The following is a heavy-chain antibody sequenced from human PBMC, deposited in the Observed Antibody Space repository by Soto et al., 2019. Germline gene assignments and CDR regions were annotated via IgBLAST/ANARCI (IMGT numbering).Heavy chain of an antibody. J-gene: IGHJ5*02. V-gene: IGHV4-59*01. Sequence: QVQLQESGPGLVKPSETLSLTCTVSGGSISNNYWSWIRQPPGKGLEWIGYINYSGSTNYNPSLKRRVSISVHPSKHQFSLKLSSLTAADTAVYYCARDEGLAARLFRAWGQGTLVTVSS. CDR2: INYSGST. CDR3: ARDEGLAARLFRA. CDR1: GGSISNNY. D-gene: IGHD2-15*01.